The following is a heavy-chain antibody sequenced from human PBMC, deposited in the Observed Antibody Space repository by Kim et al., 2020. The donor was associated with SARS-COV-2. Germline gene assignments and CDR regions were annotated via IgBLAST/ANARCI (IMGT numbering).Heavy chain of an antibody. Sequence: ASVKVSCKTSGHFFTRDSIHWVRQAPGQGLEWMGGIDCGNGNTIYSQKFQGRVTFTTDTSASTAYMELSSLRSEDPAVYYCLGGFYFDYWGQGTLVTAS. CDR1: GHFFTRDS. J-gene: IGHJ4*02. CDR2: IDCGNGNT. V-gene: IGHV1-3*01. CDR3: LGGFYFDY. D-gene: IGHD3-16*01.